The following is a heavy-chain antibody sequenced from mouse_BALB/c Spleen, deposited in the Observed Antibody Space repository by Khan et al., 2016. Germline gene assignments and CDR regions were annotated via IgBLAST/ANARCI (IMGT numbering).Heavy chain of an antibody. CDR3: AREDYGNYGDYFDY. D-gene: IGHD2-1*01. CDR1: GFTFSNYA. V-gene: IGHV5-6-5*01. CDR2: ISSGGST. Sequence: EVELVVSGGGLVKPGGSLKLSCAASGFTFSNYAMSWVRQTPEKRLEWVASISSGGSTYYPDSVKGRFTISRDNARNILNLQMSRLRSEDTAMYYCAREDYGNYGDYFDYWGQGTTLTVSS. J-gene: IGHJ2*01.